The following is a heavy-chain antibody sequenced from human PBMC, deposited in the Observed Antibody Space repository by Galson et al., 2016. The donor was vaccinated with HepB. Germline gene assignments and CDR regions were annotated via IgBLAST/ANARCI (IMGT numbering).Heavy chain of an antibody. D-gene: IGHD1-26*01. Sequence: QSGAEVKKPGESLKISCEGSGYTFSTYWIAWVRQMPGKGLEWMGIIYPDDADTRYSPSFQGLVTISVDKSISTAYLQWSSLRASDTAMYYCATRTGLLGPFDIGGQGTMVTLS. V-gene: IGHV5-51*01. CDR3: ATRTGLLGPFDI. CDR1: GYTFSTYW. J-gene: IGHJ3*02. CDR2: IYPDDADT.